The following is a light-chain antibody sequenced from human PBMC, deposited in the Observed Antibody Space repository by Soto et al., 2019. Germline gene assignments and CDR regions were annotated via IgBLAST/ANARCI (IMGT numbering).Light chain of an antibody. CDR1: QSVSSY. CDR3: QQYTSTPIT. V-gene: IGKV3-20*01. Sequence: PGERATLSCRASQSVSSYLAWYQQKPGQAPRLLIYDASNRATGISDRFSGSGSGTDFTLTISRLEPEDYAVYYCQQYTSTPITFGQGTRLEIK. CDR2: DAS. J-gene: IGKJ5*01.